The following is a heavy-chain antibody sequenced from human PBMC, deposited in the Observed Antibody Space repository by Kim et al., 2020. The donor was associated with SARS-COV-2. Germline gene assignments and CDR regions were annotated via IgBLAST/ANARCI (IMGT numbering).Heavy chain of an antibody. J-gene: IGHJ4*02. Sequence: GTTDFATPVKGIFTISRDNEKNTLYLLMNSLKTENTAVYYCTTADRSILDYWGQGTLVTVSS. V-gene: IGHV3-15*01. D-gene: IGHD2-15*01. CDR3: TTADRSILDY. CDR2: GTT.